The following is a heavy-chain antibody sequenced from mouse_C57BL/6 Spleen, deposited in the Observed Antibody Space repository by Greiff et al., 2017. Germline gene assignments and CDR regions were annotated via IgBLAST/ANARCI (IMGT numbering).Heavy chain of an antibody. CDR2: INYDGSST. CDR1: GFTFSDYY. V-gene: IGHV5-16*01. J-gene: IGHJ3*01. Sequence: DVHLVESEGGLVQPGSSMKLSCTASGFTFSDYYMAWVRQVPEKGLEWVANINYDGSSTYYLDSLKSRFIISRDNAKNILYLQMSSLKSEDTATYYCARGSDSFAYWGQGTLVTVSA. CDR3: ARGSDSFAY. D-gene: IGHD2-4*01.